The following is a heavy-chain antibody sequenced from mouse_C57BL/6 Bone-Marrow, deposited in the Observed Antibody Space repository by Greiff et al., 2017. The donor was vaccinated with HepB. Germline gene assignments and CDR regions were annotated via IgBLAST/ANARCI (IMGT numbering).Heavy chain of an antibody. CDR2: IDPEDGDT. J-gene: IGHJ2*01. Sequence: EVMLVESGAELVRPGASVKLSCTASGFNIKDYYMHWVKQRPEQGLEWIGRIDPEDGDTEYAPKFQGKATMTADTSSNTAYLQLSSLTSEDTAVYYCTYLYYYGSSFYYFDYWGQGTTLTVSS. CDR3: TYLYYYGSSFYYFDY. V-gene: IGHV14-1*01. CDR1: GFNIKDYY. D-gene: IGHD1-1*01.